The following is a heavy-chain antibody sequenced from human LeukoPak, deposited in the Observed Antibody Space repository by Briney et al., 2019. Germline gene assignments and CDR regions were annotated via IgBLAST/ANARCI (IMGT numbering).Heavy chain of an antibody. V-gene: IGHV3-23*01. J-gene: IGHJ4*02. D-gene: IGHD3-3*01. CDR3: AKDTDYDFWSGYPHYFDY. Sequence: GGSLRLSCAASGFTFSSYAMSWVRQAPGKGLEWVSAISGSGGSTYYADSVKGRFTISRDNSKNTLYLQMNSLRAEDTAVYYCAKDTDYDFWSGYPHYFDYWGQGTLVTVSS. CDR1: GFTFSSYA. CDR2: ISGSGGST.